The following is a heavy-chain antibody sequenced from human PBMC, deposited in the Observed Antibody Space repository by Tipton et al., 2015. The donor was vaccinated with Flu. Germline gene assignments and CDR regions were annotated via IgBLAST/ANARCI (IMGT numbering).Heavy chain of an antibody. J-gene: IGHJ6*02. Sequence: SLRLSCAGSGFTLDDYAMHWVRQAPGKGLEWVSLISVNGGATYYADSVKGRYTISRDNNKNSLYLQMNSLRPEDSALYYCAKAGPYCSSAACYRYGMDVRGQGTTVTVSS. V-gene: IGHV3-43D*04. D-gene: IGHD2-2*01. CDR1: GFTLDDYA. CDR2: ISVNGGAT. CDR3: AKAGPYCSSAACYRYGMDV.